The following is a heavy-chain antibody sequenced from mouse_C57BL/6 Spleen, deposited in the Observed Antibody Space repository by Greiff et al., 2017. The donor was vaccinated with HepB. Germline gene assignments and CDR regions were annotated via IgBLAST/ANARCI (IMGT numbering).Heavy chain of an antibody. CDR2: IRSKSSNYAT. J-gene: IGHJ4*01. CDR1: GFTFNTYA. Sequence: DVQLVESGGGLVQPKGSLKLSCAASGFTFNTYAMSWVRQAPGKGLEWVARIRSKSSNYATYYAVSVKDTFTISSDDSNSMLYLQMNNLKNEDTDMYYCVSKGITTVVGEMDYWGQGTSVTVSS. CDR3: VSKGITTVVGEMDY. D-gene: IGHD1-1*01. V-gene: IGHV10-3*01.